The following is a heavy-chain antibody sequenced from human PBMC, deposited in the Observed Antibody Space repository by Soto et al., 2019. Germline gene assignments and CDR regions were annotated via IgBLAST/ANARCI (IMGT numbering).Heavy chain of an antibody. J-gene: IGHJ6*02. CDR3: VRERGLSSYYGMDV. D-gene: IGHD3-10*01. CDR2: ISSSSSHI. CDR1: GFTLTSYS. Sequence: PGGSLRLSCAASGFTLTSYSMNWVCQAPGKGLEWVASISSSSSHIYYADSVKGRFTISRDNARNSLYLQMNSLRAEDTAVYYCVRERGLSSYYGMDVWGQGTTVTVSS. V-gene: IGHV3-21*01.